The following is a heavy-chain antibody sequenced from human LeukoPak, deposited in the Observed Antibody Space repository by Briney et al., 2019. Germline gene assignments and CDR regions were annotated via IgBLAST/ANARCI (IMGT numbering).Heavy chain of an antibody. CDR3: ARRGGGYGIDV. Sequence: GESLKISCKGSGYSFTTYWIAWVRPMPGKGVGYMGIIYPDDSDTRYSPSFQGQVTISADKSISTAYLQWTRLKASDIAMYYCARRGGGYGIDVWGQGTTVTVSS. J-gene: IGHJ6*02. CDR2: IYPDDSDT. CDR1: GYSFTTYW. V-gene: IGHV5-51*01. D-gene: IGHD3-16*01.